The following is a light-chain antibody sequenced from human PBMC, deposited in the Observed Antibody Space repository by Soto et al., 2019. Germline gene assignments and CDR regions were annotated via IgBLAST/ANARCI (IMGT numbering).Light chain of an antibody. Sequence: QAVVTQEPSLTVSPGGTVTLTCASSTGTVTSSSYPAWFQQKPGRAPRALIYSTIDKFSWTPARFSGSLLGGKAALTLSGVQPEDEAEYYCLLYFDGVVAFGGGTKLTVL. CDR3: LLYFDGVVA. J-gene: IGLJ2*01. V-gene: IGLV7-43*01. CDR1: TGTVTSSSY. CDR2: STI.